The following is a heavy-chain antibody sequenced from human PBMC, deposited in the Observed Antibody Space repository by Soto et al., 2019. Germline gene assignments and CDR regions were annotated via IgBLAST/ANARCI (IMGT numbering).Heavy chain of an antibody. V-gene: IGHV4-59*01. CDR3: ARGIAAAGFLLSHFDY. CDR1: GGSISSYY. CDR2: IYYSGST. Sequence: QVQLQESGPGLVKPSETLSLTCTVSGGSISSYYWSWIRQPPGKGLEWIGYIYYSGSTNYNPSLKSRVTISVDTSKNQFSLKLSSVTAADTAVYYCARGIAAAGFLLSHFDYWGQGTLVTVSS. J-gene: IGHJ4*02. D-gene: IGHD6-13*01.